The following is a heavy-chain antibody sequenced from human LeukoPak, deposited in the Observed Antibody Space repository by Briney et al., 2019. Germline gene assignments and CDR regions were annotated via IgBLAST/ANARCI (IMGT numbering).Heavy chain of an antibody. J-gene: IGHJ5*02. CDR2: IWSDATNE. V-gene: IGHV3-33*06. Sequence: PGGSLRLSCEASGFTFSHFGMHWVRQAPGKGLEWVAVIWSDATNEYYADSVKGRFTISRDNFKRTVSLEMNSLRAEDTAVYYCGKDAQRGFDYSNSLEHWGQGSLVIVSS. D-gene: IGHD4-11*01. CDR1: GFTFSHFG. CDR3: GKDAQRGFDYSNSLEH.